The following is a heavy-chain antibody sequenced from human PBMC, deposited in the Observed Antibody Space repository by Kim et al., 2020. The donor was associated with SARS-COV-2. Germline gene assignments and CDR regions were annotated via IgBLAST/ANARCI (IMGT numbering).Heavy chain of an antibody. D-gene: IGHD2-8*01. CDR3: ARLEVFDYYYAMDV. V-gene: IGHV3-7*01. CDR2: IKQDGSDE. J-gene: IGHJ6*02. Sequence: GGSLRLSCAASGFTFSTYWMTWVRQAPGKGLEWVANIKQDGSDEYYVDSVKGRFTISRDNARNSLYLQMNSLGADDTAVYYCARLEVFDYYYAMDVWGQGTTVTVSS. CDR1: GFTFSTYW.